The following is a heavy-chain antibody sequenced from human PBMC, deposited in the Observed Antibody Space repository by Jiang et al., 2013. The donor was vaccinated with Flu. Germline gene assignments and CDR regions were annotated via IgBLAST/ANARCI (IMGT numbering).Heavy chain of an antibody. D-gene: IGHD3-3*01. J-gene: IGHJ4*02. CDR1: GYIFTNYW. Sequence: VQLVESGAEVKEPGESLKISCEGSGYIFTNYWIGWVRQMPGKGLEWIGVIFGGESETKYSPSFQGQVTISADNSINTAYLEWNYLQASDSGIYCCARHGVDYTDYADYWGQGTLVTVSS. CDR3: ARHGVDYTDYADY. CDR2: IFGGESET. V-gene: IGHV5-51*06.